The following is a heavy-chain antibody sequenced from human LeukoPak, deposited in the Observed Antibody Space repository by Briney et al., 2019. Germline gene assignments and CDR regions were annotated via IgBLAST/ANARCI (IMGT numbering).Heavy chain of an antibody. CDR1: GYTFTNYG. CDR3: ARSGHRQLHYDNLAFDM. Sequence: ASVKVSCKTSGYTFTNYGLTWVRLAPGQRPEWIGWISGYNGHTNYAQKFQGRVTMSRDTSTTTAYMELRSLGSDDTAIYYCARSGHRQLHYDNLAFDMWGQGTLVTVSS. D-gene: IGHD3-22*01. CDR2: ISGYNGHT. V-gene: IGHV1-18*01. J-gene: IGHJ3*02.